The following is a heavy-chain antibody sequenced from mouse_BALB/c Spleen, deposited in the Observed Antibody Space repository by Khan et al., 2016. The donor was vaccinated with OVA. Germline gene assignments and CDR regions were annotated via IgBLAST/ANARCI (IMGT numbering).Heavy chain of an antibody. D-gene: IGHD1-1*01. Sequence: EVKLQESGPELVKPGASVKISCKASGYSFTGYFMHWVMQSHGKSLEWIGRINPHFGETFYNPKFVDKATLTVDESSSTAHLELRSLASEDSAVYYCARIYGSDFDYWGQGTTLTVSS. CDR1: GYSFTGYF. J-gene: IGHJ2*01. CDR2: INPHFGET. V-gene: IGHV1-20*02. CDR3: ARIYGSDFDY.